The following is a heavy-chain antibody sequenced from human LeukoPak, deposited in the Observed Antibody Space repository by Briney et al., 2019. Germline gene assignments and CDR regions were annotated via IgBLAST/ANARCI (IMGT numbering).Heavy chain of an antibody. V-gene: IGHV4-59*01. CDR1: GGPISSYY. D-gene: IGHD2-15*01. J-gene: IGHJ6*03. CDR3: ARLGYCSGGSCYAHAPYYYYYYMDV. Sequence: PSETLSLTCTVSGGPISSYYWSWIRQPPGKGLEWIGYIYYSGSTNYNPSLKSRVTISVDTSKNQFSLKLSSVTAADTAVYYCARLGYCSGGSCYAHAPYYYYYYMDVWGKGTTVTVSS. CDR2: IYYSGST.